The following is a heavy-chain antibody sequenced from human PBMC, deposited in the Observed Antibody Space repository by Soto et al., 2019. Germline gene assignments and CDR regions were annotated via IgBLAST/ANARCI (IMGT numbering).Heavy chain of an antibody. CDR1: GGSISSGGYY. Sequence: QVQLQESGPGLVKPSQTLSLTCTVSGGSISSGGYYWSWIRQHPGKGLEWIGYIYYSGSTYYNPSRKSRVTISGDKSKHQCALKLSSVTAADTAVYYCARERGGYSYGYSDYWGQGTLVTVSS. CDR3: ARERGGYSYGYSDY. V-gene: IGHV4-31*03. D-gene: IGHD5-18*01. J-gene: IGHJ4*02. CDR2: IYYSGST.